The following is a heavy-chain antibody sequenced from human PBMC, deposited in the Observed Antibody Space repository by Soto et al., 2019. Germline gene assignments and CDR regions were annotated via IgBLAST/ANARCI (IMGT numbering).Heavy chain of an antibody. CDR3: AREDYYDSNNRAFDI. D-gene: IGHD3-22*01. Sequence: GASVKVSCKASGGTFSSYAISWVRQAPGQGLEWMGGIIPIFGTANYAQKFQGRVTITADESTSTAYMELSSLRSEDTAVYYCAREDYYDSNNRAFDIWGQGTMVTVSS. CDR2: IIPIFGTA. V-gene: IGHV1-69*13. J-gene: IGHJ3*02. CDR1: GGTFSSYA.